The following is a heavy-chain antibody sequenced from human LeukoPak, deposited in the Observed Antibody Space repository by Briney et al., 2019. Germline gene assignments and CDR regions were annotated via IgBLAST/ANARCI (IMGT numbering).Heavy chain of an antibody. CDR1: GFIFSSFA. D-gene: IGHD2-21*01. CDR3: ARRFPPDY. J-gene: IGHJ4*02. Sequence: GGSLRLSCAASGFIFSSFAMSWVRQAPGKGLEWVSGFRSSDNGTHYADSVKGRFTISRDNPKNTLYLQMNSLRAEDTAVYYCARRFPPDYWGQGTLVTVSS. V-gene: IGHV3-23*01. CDR2: FRSSDNGT.